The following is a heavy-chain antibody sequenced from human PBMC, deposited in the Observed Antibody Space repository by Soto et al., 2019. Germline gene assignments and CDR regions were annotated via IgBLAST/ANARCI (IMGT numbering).Heavy chain of an antibody. D-gene: IGHD1-1*01. CDR1: GFTFSSYA. CDR2: ISGRGGST. J-gene: IGHJ4*02. Sequence: PGGSLRLSCASSGFTFSSYAMSWVRHAPGKGLEWVSAISGRGGSTYYADSVKGRFAISRYNSKNTLYLQMNSLIAEDTAVFYCAKITTGTTVRFDYWGQGTLVTVSS. CDR3: AKITTGTTVRFDY. V-gene: IGHV3-23*01.